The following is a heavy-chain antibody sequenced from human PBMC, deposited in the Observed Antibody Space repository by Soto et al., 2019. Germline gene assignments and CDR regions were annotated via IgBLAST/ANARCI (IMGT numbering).Heavy chain of an antibody. CDR3: ASTYSSGWVSTNYYYGMDV. Sequence: PGESLKISCKGSGYSFTSYWISWVRQMPGKGLEWMGRIDPSDSYTNYSPSFQGHVTISADKSISTAYLQWSSLKASDTAMYYCASTYSSGWVSTNYYYGMDVWGQGTTVTVSS. V-gene: IGHV5-10-1*01. CDR1: GYSFTSYW. D-gene: IGHD6-19*01. CDR2: IDPSDSYT. J-gene: IGHJ6*02.